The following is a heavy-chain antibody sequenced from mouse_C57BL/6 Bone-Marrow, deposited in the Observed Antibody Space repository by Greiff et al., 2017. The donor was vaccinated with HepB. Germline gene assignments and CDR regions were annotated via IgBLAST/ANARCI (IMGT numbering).Heavy chain of an antibody. J-gene: IGHJ3*01. CDR1: GYTFTSYW. CDR2: IYPGSGST. CDR3: ARGPRQSNTLAY. Sequence: VQLQQPGAELVKPGASVKMSCKASGYTFTSYWITWVKQRPGQGLEWIGDIYPGSGSTNYNEKFKSKATLTVDTSSSTAYMQLSSLTSEDSAVYYCARGPRQSNTLAYWGQGTLVTVSA. V-gene: IGHV1-55*01. D-gene: IGHD2-5*01.